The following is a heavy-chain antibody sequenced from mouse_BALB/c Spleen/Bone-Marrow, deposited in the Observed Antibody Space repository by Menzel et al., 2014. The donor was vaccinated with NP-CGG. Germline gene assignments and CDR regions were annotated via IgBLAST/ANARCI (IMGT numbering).Heavy chain of an antibody. J-gene: IGHJ3*01. CDR2: ISGGGGYT. CDR3: ARHAYYDQTEVSFVY. D-gene: IGHD2-4*01. Sequence: EVQLVESGGGLVKSGGSLKLSCAASGFTFSSYGMSWVRQTPEKRLEWVATISGGGGYTFYSDSVKGRFTISRDNAKNNLYLQLSSLRSEDTAVYYCARHAYYDQTEVSFVYWGQGTLVTVSA. CDR1: GFTFSSYG. V-gene: IGHV5-9-2*01.